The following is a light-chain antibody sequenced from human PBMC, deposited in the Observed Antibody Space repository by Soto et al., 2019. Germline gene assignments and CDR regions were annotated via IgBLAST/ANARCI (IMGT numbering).Light chain of an antibody. V-gene: IGKV3-11*01. J-gene: IGKJ1*01. CDR1: QSVSTY. Sequence: EIVLTQSPPTLSLSPGERATLSCRASQSVSTYLAWYQQKPGQAPRLLIYDASTRATGIPARFSGSGSGTDFTLTISSLEPEDVAVYYCQQRSNWPPTWTFGQGTKVEIK. CDR3: QQRSNWPPTWT. CDR2: DAS.